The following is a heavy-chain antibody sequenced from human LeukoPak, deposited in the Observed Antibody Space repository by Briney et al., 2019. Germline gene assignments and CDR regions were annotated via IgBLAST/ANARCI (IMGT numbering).Heavy chain of an antibody. Sequence: GGSLRLSCAASGFTFSSYAMSWVRQAPGKGLEWVSAISGSGGSTYYADSVKGRFTISRDNSKNTLYLQMNSLRAEDTAVYYCAKDKMVTAMNGHYYYYYGMDVWGQGTTVTVSS. CDR3: AKDKMVTAMNGHYYYYYGMDV. J-gene: IGHJ6*02. CDR2: ISGSGGST. CDR1: GFTFSSYA. V-gene: IGHV3-23*01. D-gene: IGHD2-21*02.